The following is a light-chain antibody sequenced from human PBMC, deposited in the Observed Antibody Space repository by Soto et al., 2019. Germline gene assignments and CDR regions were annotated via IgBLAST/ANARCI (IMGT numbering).Light chain of an antibody. Sequence: EIILTQSPDTLSLSPGERATLSCRASQTVSSNYLAWCQQRPDQAPRLLIYGASTRAAGIPDRFSGSGSGTDFTLTITRLEPEDSAVYFCQQYTGPPTTFGQGTRLEI. J-gene: IGKJ5*01. V-gene: IGKV3-20*01. CDR1: QTVSSNY. CDR3: QQYTGPPTT. CDR2: GAS.